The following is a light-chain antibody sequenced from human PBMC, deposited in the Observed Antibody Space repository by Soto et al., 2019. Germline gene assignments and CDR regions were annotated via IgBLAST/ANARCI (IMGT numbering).Light chain of an antibody. CDR3: SSYTSSSTSYV. V-gene: IGLV2-14*03. Sequence: SVLNQPASVSGAPGQSISISCTGTSSDVGAYDFVSWYQQHPDKAPKLMIYEVSNRPSGVSNRFSGSKSGNTASLTISGLQAEDEAEYYCSSYTSSSTSYVFGTGTKVTVL. J-gene: IGLJ1*01. CDR2: EVS. CDR1: SSDVGAYDF.